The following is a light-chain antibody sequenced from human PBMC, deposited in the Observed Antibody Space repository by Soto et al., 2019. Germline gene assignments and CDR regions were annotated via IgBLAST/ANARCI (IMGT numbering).Light chain of an antibody. CDR2: ANW. V-gene: IGLV1-40*01. CDR1: TSNIGADYD. Sequence: QSALTQPPSVSGAPGQRVTISCTGSTSNIGADYDVHWYQQLPGAAPKLLISANWNRPSGVPDRFHGSKSVSSASLVITGLQAEDEADYYCQSYDVTLSAWVFGGGTKLTVL. J-gene: IGLJ3*02. CDR3: QSYDVTLSAWV.